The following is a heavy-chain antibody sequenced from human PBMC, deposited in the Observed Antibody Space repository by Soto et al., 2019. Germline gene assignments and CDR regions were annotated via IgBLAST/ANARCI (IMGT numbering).Heavy chain of an antibody. Sequence: PGGSLRLSCAASGFTFSSYGMHWVRQAPGKGLEWVAVIWYDGSNKYYADSVKGRFTISRDNSKNTLYLQMNSLRAEDTAVYYCARDLRINYYDSSGYYYALAYWGQGTLVTVSS. V-gene: IGHV3-33*01. J-gene: IGHJ4*02. CDR2: IWYDGSNK. CDR1: GFTFSSYG. CDR3: ARDLRINYYDSSGYYYALAY. D-gene: IGHD3-22*01.